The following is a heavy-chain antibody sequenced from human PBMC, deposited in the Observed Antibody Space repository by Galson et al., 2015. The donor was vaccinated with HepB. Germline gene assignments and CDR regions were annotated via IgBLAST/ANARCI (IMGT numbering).Heavy chain of an antibody. CDR3: ARDPNELVVKPRARVESGWYPRASVNYYYYYGMDV. CDR1: GGTFSSYA. J-gene: IGHJ6*02. D-gene: IGHD6-19*01. CDR2: IIPILGIA. V-gene: IGHV1-69*04. Sequence: SVKVSCKASGGTFSSYAISWVRQAPGQGLEWMGRIIPILGIANYAQKFQGRVTITADKSTSTAYMELSSLRSEDTAVYYCARDPNELVVKPRARVESGWYPRASVNYYYYYGMDVWGQGTTVTVSS.